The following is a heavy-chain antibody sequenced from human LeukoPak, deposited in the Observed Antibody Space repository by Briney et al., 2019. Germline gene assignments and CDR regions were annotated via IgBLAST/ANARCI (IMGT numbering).Heavy chain of an antibody. D-gene: IGHD3-3*01. CDR2: INPNSGGT. V-gene: IGHV1-2*04. J-gene: IGHJ5*02. CDR3: ARGPLITIFGVVTTNNWFDP. CDR1: GYTFTGYY. Sequence: ASVKVSCKASGYTFTGYYMHWVRQAPGQGLEWMGWINPNSGGTNYAQKFQGWVTMTRDTSISTAYMELSRLRSDDTAVYYCARGPLITIFGVVTTNNWFDPWGQGTLVTVSS.